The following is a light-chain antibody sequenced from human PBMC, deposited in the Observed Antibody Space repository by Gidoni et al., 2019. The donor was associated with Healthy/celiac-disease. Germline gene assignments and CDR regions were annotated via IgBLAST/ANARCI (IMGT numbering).Light chain of an antibody. J-gene: IGKJ3*01. V-gene: IGKV3-11*01. CDR1: QSVSSY. CDR2: DAS. CDR3: QQRSNWPL. Sequence: EIVLTQSPATLSLSPGERATLSCRASQSVSSYLAWYQQKPGQAPRLLIYDASNRATGIPARFSGSGSATDFTITISSLEPEDFAVYYCQQRSNWPLFGPGTKVDIK.